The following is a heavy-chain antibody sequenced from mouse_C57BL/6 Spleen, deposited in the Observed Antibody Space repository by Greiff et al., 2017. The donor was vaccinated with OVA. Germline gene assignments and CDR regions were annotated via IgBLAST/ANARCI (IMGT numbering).Heavy chain of an antibody. D-gene: IGHD1-1*01. Sequence: QVQLQQPGAELVRPGSSVKLSCKASGYTFTSYWMHWVKQRPIQGLEWIGNIDPSDSETHYNQKFKDKATLTVDKSSSTAYMQLSSLTSDDSAVYYCATDYCGSSYGYFDVWGTGTTVTVSS. CDR2: IDPSDSET. CDR3: ATDYCGSSYGYFDV. CDR1: GYTFTSYW. J-gene: IGHJ1*03. V-gene: IGHV1-52*01.